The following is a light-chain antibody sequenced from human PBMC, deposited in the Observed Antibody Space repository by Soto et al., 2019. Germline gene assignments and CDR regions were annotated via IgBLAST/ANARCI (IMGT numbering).Light chain of an antibody. J-gene: IGLJ1*01. V-gene: IGLV2-14*03. CDR3: SSYTRSSSDV. CDR2: DVS. CDR1: SSDVGGYKY. Sequence: QSALTQPASVSGSPGQSITISCTGTSSDVGGYKYVSWYQQYPGKAPKLMIYDVSNRPSGVSNRFSGSKSGNTASLTISGLQAEDEADYYCSSYTRSSSDVFGTGTKFTVL.